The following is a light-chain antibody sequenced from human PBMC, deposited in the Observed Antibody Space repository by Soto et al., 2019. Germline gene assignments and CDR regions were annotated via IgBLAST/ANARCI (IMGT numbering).Light chain of an antibody. V-gene: IGKV3-15*01. J-gene: IGKJ4*01. CDR3: QQYDEWPLT. Sequence: EKVMTQSPATLSVSPGERATLSCRASQNVKTRLAWYQQKPGQAPRLLIYDAFTRATGIPARFSGSASGTECTLTISSLQSEDFAVYYCQQYDEWPLTFGGGTKVEIK. CDR2: DAF. CDR1: QNVKTR.